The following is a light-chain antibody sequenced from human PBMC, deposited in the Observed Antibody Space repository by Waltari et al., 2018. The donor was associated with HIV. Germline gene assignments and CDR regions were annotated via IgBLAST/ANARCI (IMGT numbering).Light chain of an antibody. J-gene: IGLJ3*02. CDR1: SKNVSNQG. CDR2: RNN. V-gene: IGLV10-54*04. CDR3: SAWDSRLSARV. Sequence: QAGMTQPPSVSEHLRQTATLTCTGASKNVSNQGVIWLQQHQGHPPKLLSYRNNNRPSGISERFSASRSGNTASLTITGLQPEDEADYYCSAWDSRLSARVFGGGTKLTVL.